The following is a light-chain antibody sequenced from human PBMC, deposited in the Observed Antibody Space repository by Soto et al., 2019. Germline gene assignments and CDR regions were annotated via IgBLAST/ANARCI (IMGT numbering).Light chain of an antibody. V-gene: IGLV2-14*01. CDR3: SSYTSATTYV. Sequence: QSALTQPASVSGSPGQSITISCTGTSSDVGAYNYDSWYQQHPGKVPKLIIYDVNNRPSGVSNRFSGPKSGNTASLTISGLQTEDEADYYCSSYTSATTYVFGTGTRSPS. CDR1: SSDVGAYNY. CDR2: DVN. J-gene: IGLJ1*01.